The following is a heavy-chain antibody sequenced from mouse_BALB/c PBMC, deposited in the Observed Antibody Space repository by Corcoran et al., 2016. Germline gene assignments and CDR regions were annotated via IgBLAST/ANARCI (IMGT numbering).Heavy chain of an antibody. Sequence: EIQLQQSGPELMKPGASVKISCKASGYSFTSYYMHWVKQSHGKSLEWIGYIDPFNGGTSYNQKFKGKATLTVDKSSSTAYMHLSSLTSEDSAVYYCARGDDAPWFAYLGQGTLVTVSA. V-gene: IGHV1S135*01. D-gene: IGHD2-3*01. J-gene: IGHJ3*01. CDR3: ARGDDAPWFAY. CDR1: GYSFTSYY. CDR2: IDPFNGGT.